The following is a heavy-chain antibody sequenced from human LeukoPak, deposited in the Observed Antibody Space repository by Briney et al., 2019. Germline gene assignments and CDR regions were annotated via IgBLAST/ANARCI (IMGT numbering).Heavy chain of an antibody. CDR1: GGSISSSSYY. Sequence: SETLSLTCTVSGGSISSSSYYWGWIRQPPGKGLEWIGSIYYSGSAYYNPSLKSRVTISEDTSKNQFSLKLSSVTAADTAVYYCARGTLYSSSWNFDYWGQGTLVTVSS. CDR3: ARGTLYSSSWNFDY. J-gene: IGHJ4*02. V-gene: IGHV4-39*07. CDR2: IYYSGSA. D-gene: IGHD6-13*01.